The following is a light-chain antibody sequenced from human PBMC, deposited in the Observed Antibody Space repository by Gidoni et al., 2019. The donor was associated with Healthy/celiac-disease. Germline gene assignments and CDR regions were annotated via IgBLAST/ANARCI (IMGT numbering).Light chain of an antibody. V-gene: IGKV1-9*01. J-gene: IGKJ4*01. CDR2: AAS. CDR1: QGISSY. CDR3: QQLNSYPLT. Sequence: DIQMTQSPSSLSASVGDRVTIPCRASQGISSYLDWYQQKPGKAPKLLIYAASTLQSGVPSRFSGSGSGTDFTLTISSLQPEDFATYYCQQLNSYPLTFGGGTKVEIK.